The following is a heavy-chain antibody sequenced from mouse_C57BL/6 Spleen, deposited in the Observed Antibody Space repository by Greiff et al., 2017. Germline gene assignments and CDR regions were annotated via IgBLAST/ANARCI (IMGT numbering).Heavy chain of an antibody. Sequence: QVQLQQSGAELVKPGASVKISCKASGYAFSSYWMNWVKQRPGKGLEWIGQIYPGDGDTNYNGKFKGKATLTADKSSSTAYMQLSSLTSEDSAVYFCANTGDGGYYFDYWGQGTTLTVSS. J-gene: IGHJ2*01. V-gene: IGHV1-80*01. D-gene: IGHD3-1*01. CDR2: IYPGDGDT. CDR1: GYAFSSYW. CDR3: ANTGDGGYYFDY.